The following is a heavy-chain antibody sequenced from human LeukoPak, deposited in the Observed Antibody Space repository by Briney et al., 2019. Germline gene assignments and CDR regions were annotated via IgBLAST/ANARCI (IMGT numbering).Heavy chain of an antibody. Sequence: ASVKVSCKASGYTFTSYYMHWVRQAPGQGLEWMGWINPNSGGTNYAQKFQGRVTMTTDTSTNTAYMELRSLTSEDTAVFYCARERSTHAADIWGQGTLVTVSS. V-gene: IGHV1-2*02. CDR2: INPNSGGT. CDR1: GYTFTSYY. CDR3: ARERSTHAADI. J-gene: IGHJ3*02.